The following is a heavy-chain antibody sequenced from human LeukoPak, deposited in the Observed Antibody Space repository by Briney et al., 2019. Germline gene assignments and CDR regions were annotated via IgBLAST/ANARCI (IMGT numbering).Heavy chain of an antibody. D-gene: IGHD2-2*01. CDR1: GFTFSSYG. CDR2: IRYDGSNK. Sequence: PGGSLRLSCAASGFTFSSYGMHWVRQAPGKGLEWVAFIRYDGSNKYYADSVKGRFTISRDNSKNTLYLQMNSLRAEDTAVYYCAESWYQLPYNWFDPWGQGTLVTVSP. J-gene: IGHJ5*02. CDR3: AESWYQLPYNWFDP. V-gene: IGHV3-30*02.